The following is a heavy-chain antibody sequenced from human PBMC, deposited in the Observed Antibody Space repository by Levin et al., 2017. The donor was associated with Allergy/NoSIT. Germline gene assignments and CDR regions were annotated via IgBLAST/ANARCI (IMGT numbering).Heavy chain of an antibody. Sequence: SETLSLTCTVSGGSISSSSYYWGWIRQPPGKGLEWIGSIYYSGSTYYNPSLKSRVTISVDTSNNQFSLKLSSVTAADTAVYYCARRYYYNSGSYFFDYWGQGTLVTVSS. CDR3: ARRYYYNSGSYFFDY. D-gene: IGHD3-10*01. V-gene: IGHV4-39*01. J-gene: IGHJ4*02. CDR2: IYYSGST. CDR1: GGSISSSSYY.